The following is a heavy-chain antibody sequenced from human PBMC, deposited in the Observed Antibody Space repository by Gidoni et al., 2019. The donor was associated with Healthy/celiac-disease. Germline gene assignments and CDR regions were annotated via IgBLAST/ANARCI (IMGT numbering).Heavy chain of an antibody. CDR1: GFTFNSYA. D-gene: IGHD3-10*01. CDR2: ISGSGGST. CDR3: AKYRVRLGYFDY. J-gene: IGHJ4*02. Sequence: EVQLLESGGGLVQPGGSLRLSCAASGFTFNSYAMSWVRQAPGKGLEWVSAISGSGGSTYYADSVKGRFTISRDNSKNTLYLQMNSLRAEDTAVYYCAKYRVRLGYFDYWGQGTLVTVSS. V-gene: IGHV3-23*01.